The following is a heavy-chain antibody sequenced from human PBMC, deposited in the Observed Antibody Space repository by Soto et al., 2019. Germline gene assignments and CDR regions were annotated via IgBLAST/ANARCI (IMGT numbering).Heavy chain of an antibody. Sequence: LRLSCAAFGLTISGKKYVAWVRQAPGKGLEWVSALYDVDGSFYADSVKGRFTTSSDSSKTTVYLQMNDLRPDDTAVYYCATWHEREHAYDVWGQGXTVTVSS. CDR2: LYDVDGS. J-gene: IGHJ3*01. V-gene: IGHV3-53*01. CDR3: ATWHEREHAYDV. CDR1: GLTISGKKY. D-gene: IGHD1-1*01.